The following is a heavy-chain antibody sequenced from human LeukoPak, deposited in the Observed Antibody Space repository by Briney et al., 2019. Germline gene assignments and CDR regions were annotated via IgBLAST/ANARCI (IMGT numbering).Heavy chain of an antibody. V-gene: IGHV4-59*01. Sequence: PSETLSLTCTVSGGSISSYYWSWIRQPPGKGLEWFGYIYYSGSTNYNPSLKSRVTISVDTSKNQFSLKLSSVTAADTAVYYCARSQLRYFDWLLPYWYFDLWGRGTLVTVSS. CDR3: ARSQLRYFDWLLPYWYFDL. CDR2: IYYSGST. J-gene: IGHJ2*01. D-gene: IGHD3-9*01. CDR1: GGSISSYY.